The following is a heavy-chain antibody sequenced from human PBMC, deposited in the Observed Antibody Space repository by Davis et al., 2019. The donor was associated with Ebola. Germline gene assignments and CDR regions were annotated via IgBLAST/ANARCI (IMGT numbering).Heavy chain of an antibody. CDR1: GFTFSSYA. D-gene: IGHD3-10*01. Sequence: GESLKISCAASGFTFSSYAMSWVRQAPGKGLEWVSAISGSGGSTYFADSVKGRFAISRDNSKNTLYLQMSSLGADDTAVYYCAKCRGGSGPNYLDSWGQGTLVTVSS. CDR2: ISGSGGST. J-gene: IGHJ5*01. CDR3: AKCRGGSGPNYLDS. V-gene: IGHV3-23*01.